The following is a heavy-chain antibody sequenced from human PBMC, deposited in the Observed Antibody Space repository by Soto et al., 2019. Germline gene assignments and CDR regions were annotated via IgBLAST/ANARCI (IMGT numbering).Heavy chain of an antibody. D-gene: IGHD3-3*01. J-gene: IGHJ4*02. CDR2: ISAYNGNT. V-gene: IGHV1-18*01. CDR1: GYTFTSYG. CDR3: ARGITIFGVVITIALDY. Sequence: QVPLVQSGAEVKKPGASVKVSCKASGYTFTSYGISWVRQAPGQGLEWMGWISAYNGNTNYAQKLQGRVTMTTDTSTSTAYMELRSLRSDDTAVYYCARGITIFGVVITIALDYWGQGTLVTVSS.